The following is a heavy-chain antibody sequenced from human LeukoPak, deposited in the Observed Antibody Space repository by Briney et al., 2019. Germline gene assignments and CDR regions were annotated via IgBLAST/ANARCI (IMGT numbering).Heavy chain of an antibody. CDR3: ARDLGYCSSTSCYPWFDP. CDR2: IYYSGSI. J-gene: IGHJ5*02. Sequence: SETLSLTCTVSGGSISSYYWSWIRQPPGKGLEWIGYIYYSGSINYNPSLKSRVTISVDTSKNQFSLKLSSATAADTAVYYCARDLGYCSSTSCYPWFDPWGQGTLVTVSS. D-gene: IGHD2-2*01. V-gene: IGHV4-59*01. CDR1: GGSISSYY.